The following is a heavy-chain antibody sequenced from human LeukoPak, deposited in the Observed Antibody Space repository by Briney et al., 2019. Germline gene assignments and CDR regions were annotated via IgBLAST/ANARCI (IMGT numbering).Heavy chain of an antibody. CDR1: GFTFSSYS. J-gene: IGHJ3*02. Sequence: GGSLRLSCAASGFTFSSYSMNWVRQAPGKGLEWVSSISSSSSYIYYADSVKGRFTISRDNAKNSLYLQMNSLRAEGTAVYYCASDEDGSHDAFDIWGQGTMVTVSS. CDR3: ASDEDGSHDAFDI. D-gene: IGHD5-24*01. V-gene: IGHV3-21*01. CDR2: ISSSSSYI.